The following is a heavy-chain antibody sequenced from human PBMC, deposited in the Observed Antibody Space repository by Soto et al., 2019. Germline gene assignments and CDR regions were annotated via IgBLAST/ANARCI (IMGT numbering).Heavy chain of an antibody. Sequence: GGSLRLSCAASGFTFSGYALHWVRQTPGKGLEWMAVISYDGTNKYYAGSVEGRFTISRDNSRNTLYLQMNSLRPEDTAIYYCARGEPAGVGMTTASHYYGMDVWGQGTTVNVS. J-gene: IGHJ6*01. CDR3: ARGEPAGVGMTTASHYYGMDV. D-gene: IGHD1-1*01. CDR1: GFTFSGYA. V-gene: IGHV3-30-3*01. CDR2: ISYDGTNK.